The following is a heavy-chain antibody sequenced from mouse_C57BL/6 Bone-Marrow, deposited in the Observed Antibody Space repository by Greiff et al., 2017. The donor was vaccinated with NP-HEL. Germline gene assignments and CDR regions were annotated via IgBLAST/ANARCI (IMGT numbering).Heavy chain of an antibody. D-gene: IGHD1-1*01. CDR3: ARHYGSSYRYFDF. Sequence: VQLQQSGAELARPGASVKLSCKASGYTFTSYGISWVKQRPGQGLEWIGEIYPRSGNTYYNEKFKGKATLTADKSSSTAYMELRSLTSEDSAVYFCARHYGSSYRYFDFWGTGNTVTVSA. CDR1: GYTFTSYG. J-gene: IGHJ1*03. CDR2: IYPRSGNT. V-gene: IGHV1-81*01.